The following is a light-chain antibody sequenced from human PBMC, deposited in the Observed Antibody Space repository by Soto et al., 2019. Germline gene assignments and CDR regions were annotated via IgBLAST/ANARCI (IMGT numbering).Light chain of an antibody. CDR2: AAS. Sequence: EIVLTQSPGTLSLSPGERATLSCRASQRVSRSYLGWYQQKPGQAPRLLIYAASSRAAGIPDRFSGSGSGTDYSLSISSMEPADFGVYYCQQYDHSPPTFGPGTKVDSK. CDR3: QQYDHSPPT. CDR1: QRVSRSY. V-gene: IGKV3-20*01. J-gene: IGKJ3*01.